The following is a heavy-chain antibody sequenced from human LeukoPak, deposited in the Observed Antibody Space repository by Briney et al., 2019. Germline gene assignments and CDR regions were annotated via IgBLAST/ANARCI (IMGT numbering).Heavy chain of an antibody. CDR1: GYTLTELS. Sequence: ASVKVSCKVSGYTLTELSMHWVRQAPGKGLEWMGGFDPEDGETIYAQKFQGRVTMTEDTSTDTAYMELSSLRSEDTAVYYCATQTTVTTEGDFDYWGQGTLVTVSS. V-gene: IGHV1-24*01. CDR3: ATQTTVTTEGDFDY. D-gene: IGHD4-17*01. J-gene: IGHJ4*02. CDR2: FDPEDGET.